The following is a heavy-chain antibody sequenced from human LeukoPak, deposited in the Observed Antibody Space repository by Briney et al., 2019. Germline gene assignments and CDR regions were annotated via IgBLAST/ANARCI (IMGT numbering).Heavy chain of an antibody. V-gene: IGHV4-39*01. CDR3: ASPYSLLDYDY. Sequence: SETLSLTCTVAGGSISSSSYYWGWIRQPPGKGLEWIGSIYYSGSTYYNPSLKSRVTISVDTSKNQFSLKLSSVTAADTAVYYCASPYSLLDYDYWGQGTLVTVSP. J-gene: IGHJ4*02. CDR2: IYYSGST. CDR1: GGSISSSSYY. D-gene: IGHD2-21*02.